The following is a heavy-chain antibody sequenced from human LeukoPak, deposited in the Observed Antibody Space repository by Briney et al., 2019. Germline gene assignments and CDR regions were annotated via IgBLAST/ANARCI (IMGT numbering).Heavy chain of an antibody. J-gene: IGHJ5*02. CDR2: ISSSSSYI. CDR3: ARCWSGSYHNWFDP. D-gene: IGHD1-26*01. CDR1: GFTFSSYS. Sequence: PGGSLRLSCAASGFTFSSYSMNWVRQAPGKGLEWVSSISSSSSYIYYADSVKGRFTISRDNAKNSLYLQMNSLRAEDTAVYYCARCWSGSYHNWFDPWGQGTLVTVSS. V-gene: IGHV3-21*01.